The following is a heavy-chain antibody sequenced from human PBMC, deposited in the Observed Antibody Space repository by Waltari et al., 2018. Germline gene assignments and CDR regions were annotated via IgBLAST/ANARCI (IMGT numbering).Heavy chain of an antibody. CDR2: INHSGST. Sequence: QVQLQQWGAGLLKPSETLSLTCAVYGGSFSGYYWSWIRQPPGKGLEWIGEINHSGSTNYNPSLKSRVTISVDTSKNQFSLKLSSVTAADTAVYYCARGSPPAAYGVCYRYWGQGTLVTVSS. CDR1: GGSFSGYY. D-gene: IGHD2-8*01. J-gene: IGHJ4*02. V-gene: IGHV4-34*01. CDR3: ARGSPPAAYGVCYRY.